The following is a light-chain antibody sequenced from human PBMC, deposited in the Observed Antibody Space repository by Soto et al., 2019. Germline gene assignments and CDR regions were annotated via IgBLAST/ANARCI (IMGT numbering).Light chain of an antibody. CDR2: DVS. V-gene: IGLV2-11*01. J-gene: IGLJ3*02. CDR3: CSYAGSYTLV. Sequence: QSALTQPRSVSGSPEQSVTISCTGTSSDVGAYNYVSWYQQHPGKVPKLMIYDVSRRPSGAPDRFSGSKSGNTASLTISGLQADDEADYYCCSYAGSYTLVFGGGTKVTVL. CDR1: SSDVGAYNY.